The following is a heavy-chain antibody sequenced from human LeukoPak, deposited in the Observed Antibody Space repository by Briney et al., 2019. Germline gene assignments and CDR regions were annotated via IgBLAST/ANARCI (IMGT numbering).Heavy chain of an antibody. CDR3: ASPREGPLVRGAYDILTA. CDR2: IIPIFGTA. Sequence: SVKVSCKASGGTFSSYAISWVRQAPGQGLEWMGGIIPIFGTANYAQKFQGRVTITADESTSTAYMELSSLRPEDTAVYYCASPREGPLVRGAYDILTAWGQGTLVTVSS. J-gene: IGHJ5*02. CDR1: GGTFSSYA. D-gene: IGHD3-9*01. V-gene: IGHV1-69*13.